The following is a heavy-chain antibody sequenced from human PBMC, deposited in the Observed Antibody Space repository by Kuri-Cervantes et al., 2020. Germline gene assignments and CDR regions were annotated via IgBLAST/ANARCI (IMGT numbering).Heavy chain of an antibody. CDR1: GFTFSNVW. J-gene: IGHJ5*02. CDR3: AKDAMILEPSNYFDP. Sequence: GESLKISCTASGFTFSNVWMSWVRQAPGKGLEWVALIWFDGGDKFYVDSVKGRFTISRDDSKNTVSLRMNNLRPEDTAVYYCAKDAMILEPSNYFDPWGPGTLVTVSS. CDR2: IWFDGGDK. V-gene: IGHV3-30*02. D-gene: IGHD4/OR15-4a*01.